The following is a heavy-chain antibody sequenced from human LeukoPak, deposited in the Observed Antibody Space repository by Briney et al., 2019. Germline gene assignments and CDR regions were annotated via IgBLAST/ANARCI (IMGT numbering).Heavy chain of an antibody. CDR1: GDSVSSNSAA. Sequence: SQTLSLTCAISGDSVSSNSAAWNWIRQSPSRGLEWLGRTYYRSKWYNDYAVSVKSRITINPDTSKNQFSLQLNSVTPEDTAVYYCARDGAESLAVAGDFDYWGQGTLVTVSS. CDR2: TYYRSKWYN. J-gene: IGHJ4*02. V-gene: IGHV6-1*01. CDR3: ARDGAESLAVAGDFDY. D-gene: IGHD6-19*01.